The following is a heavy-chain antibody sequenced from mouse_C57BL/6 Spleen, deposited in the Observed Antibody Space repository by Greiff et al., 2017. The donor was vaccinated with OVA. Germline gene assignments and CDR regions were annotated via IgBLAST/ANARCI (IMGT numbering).Heavy chain of an antibody. CDR2: IFPGSGST. CDR1: GYTFTDYY. D-gene: IGHD1-1*01. Sequence: QVQLKESGPELVKPGASVKISCKASGYTFTDYYINWVKQRPGQGLEWIGWIFPGSGSTYYNEKFKGKATLTVDKSSSTAYMLLSSLTSEDSAVYFCARRGDYGSSYDWYFDVWGTGTTVTVSS. CDR3: ARRGDYGSSYDWYFDV. J-gene: IGHJ1*03. V-gene: IGHV1-75*01.